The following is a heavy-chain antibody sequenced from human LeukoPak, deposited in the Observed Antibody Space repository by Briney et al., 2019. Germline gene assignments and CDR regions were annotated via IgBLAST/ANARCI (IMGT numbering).Heavy chain of an antibody. CDR3: ARGLKGRYCSSTSCYGGPLDY. CDR1: GGSFSGYY. CDR2: INHSGST. D-gene: IGHD2-2*01. J-gene: IGHJ4*02. V-gene: IGHV4-34*01. Sequence: SETLSLTCAVYGGSFSGYYWSWIRQPPGKGLEWIGEINHSGSTNHNPSLKSRVTISVDTSKNQFSLKLSSVTAADTAVYYCARGLKGRYCSSTSCYGGPLDYWGQGTLVTVSS.